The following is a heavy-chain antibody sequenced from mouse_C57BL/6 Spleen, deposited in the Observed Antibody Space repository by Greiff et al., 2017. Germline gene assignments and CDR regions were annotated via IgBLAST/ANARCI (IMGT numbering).Heavy chain of an antibody. D-gene: IGHD2-2*01. CDR2: IYPGSGNT. CDR1: GYTFTDYY. V-gene: IGHV1-76*01. CDR3: ARSYGYDGLDY. Sequence: QVQLQQSGAELVRPGASVKLSCKASGYTFTDYYINWVKQRPGQGLEWIARIYPGSGNTYYNEKFKGKATLTAEKSSSTAYMQLSSLTSEDSAVYFCARSYGYDGLDYWGQGTSVTVSS. J-gene: IGHJ4*01.